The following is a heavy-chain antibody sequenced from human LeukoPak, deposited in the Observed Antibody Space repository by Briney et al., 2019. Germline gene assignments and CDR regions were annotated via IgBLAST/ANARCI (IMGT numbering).Heavy chain of an antibody. D-gene: IGHD7-27*01. CDR1: GYSFTSYW. V-gene: IGHV5-51*01. CDR2: IDPSDYET. CDR3: ARQTAMGRSGDY. J-gene: IGHJ4*02. Sequence: GESLKISCKATGYSFTSYWIGWVRHMPGKGLEWMGIIDPSDYETRYTPSFQGQVTISVDKSLTPAYLQWNSLKASDTAMYYCARQTAMGRSGDYWGQGTLVTVSS.